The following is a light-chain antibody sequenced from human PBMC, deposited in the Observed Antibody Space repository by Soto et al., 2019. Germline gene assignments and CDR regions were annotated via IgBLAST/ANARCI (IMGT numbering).Light chain of an antibody. Sequence: EIVMTQSPATLFVSPGERATLSCRASQSLTSNLAWYQQKPGQAPRLLIYGASTRATGIPARFSGGGSGAGVTLTMSSLQSEDFGGYYCQQYNNWPLTFGGGTKVEIK. CDR3: QQYNNWPLT. CDR2: GAS. CDR1: QSLTSN. J-gene: IGKJ4*01. V-gene: IGKV3-15*01.